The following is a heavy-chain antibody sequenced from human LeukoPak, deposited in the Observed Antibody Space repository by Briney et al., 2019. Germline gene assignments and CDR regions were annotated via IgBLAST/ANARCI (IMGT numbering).Heavy chain of an antibody. V-gene: IGHV3-23*01. CDR3: AKSKLWSQGNWFDP. D-gene: IGHD5-18*01. Sequence: PGGSLRLSCAASGFTFSSYAMSWVRQAPGKGLEWVSAISGGGGSTYYADSVKGRFTISRDNSKNTLYLQMNSLRAEDTAVYYCAKSKLWSQGNWFDPWGQGTLVTVSS. CDR2: ISGGGGST. CDR1: GFTFSSYA. J-gene: IGHJ5*02.